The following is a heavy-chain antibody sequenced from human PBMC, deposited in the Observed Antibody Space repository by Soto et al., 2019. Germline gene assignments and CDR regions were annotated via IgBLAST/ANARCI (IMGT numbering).Heavy chain of an antibody. CDR2: ISYDGSDK. CDR3: AKSPNFYCSSPNCYKYYFDY. D-gene: IGHD2-2*02. CDR1: GFTFNTYG. J-gene: IGHJ4*02. Sequence: GGSLRLSCAASGFTFNTYGMHWVRQAPGKGLEWVAVISYDGSDKFYADSVKGRFTISRDNSKNALCLQMSSLRPEDTAIYYCAKSPNFYCSSPNCYKYYFDYWGQGTLVTVSS. V-gene: IGHV3-30*18.